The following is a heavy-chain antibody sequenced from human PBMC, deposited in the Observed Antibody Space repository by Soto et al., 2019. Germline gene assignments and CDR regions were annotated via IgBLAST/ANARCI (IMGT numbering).Heavy chain of an antibody. CDR1: GGSFTSNNW. V-gene: IGHV4-4*02. CDR3: ASRDPGTSVDY. Sequence: SETLSLTCAVSGGSFTSNNWWTWVRQPPGQGLEWVGEIYRTGSTNYSPSLKSRVTISLDKSENQFSLKVTSLTAADTAVYYCASRDPGTSVDYWGQGTLVTVSS. J-gene: IGHJ4*02. D-gene: IGHD1-7*01. CDR2: IYRTGST.